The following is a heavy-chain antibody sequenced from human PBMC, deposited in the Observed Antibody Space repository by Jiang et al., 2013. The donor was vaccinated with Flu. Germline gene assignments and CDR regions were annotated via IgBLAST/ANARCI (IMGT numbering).Heavy chain of an antibody. D-gene: IGHD6-13*01. J-gene: IGHJ6*02. V-gene: IGHV5-10-1*01. CDR2: IDPSDSYT. CDR3: ARHGTYSSSWYEEGPGDYYYYGMDV. Sequence: GAEVKKPGESLRISCKGSGYSFTSYWISWVRQMPGKGLEWMGRIDPSDSYTNYSPSFQGHVTISADKSISTAYLQWSSLKASDTAMYYCARHGTYSSSWYEEGPGDYYYYGMDVWGQGTTVTVSS. CDR1: GYSFTSYW.